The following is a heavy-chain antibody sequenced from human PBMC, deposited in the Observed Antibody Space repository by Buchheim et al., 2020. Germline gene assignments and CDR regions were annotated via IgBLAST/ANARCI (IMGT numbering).Heavy chain of an antibody. CDR3: ARGFYGDYPATREYFDH. D-gene: IGHD4-17*01. CDR1: GFIFSGYA. CDR2: ISFEGSNK. Sequence: QVQLVESGGGVVQPRRSLRLSCAASGFIFSGYAMHWVRQAPGKGLEWVAVISFEGSNKYYPDSVKGRFTISRDNSKNTLYLQVNSLRVEDTAVYYCARGFYGDYPATREYFDHWGQGTL. V-gene: IGHV3-30-3*01. J-gene: IGHJ4*02.